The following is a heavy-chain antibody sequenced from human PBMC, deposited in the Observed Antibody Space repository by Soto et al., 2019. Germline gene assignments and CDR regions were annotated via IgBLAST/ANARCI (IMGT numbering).Heavy chain of an antibody. Sequence: ASVKVSCKASGYTFTSYDINWVRQATGQGLEWMGWMNPNSGNTGYAQKFQGRVTMTRNTSISTAYMELSSLRSEDTAVYYCARVDLTYYYDSSGPAGRYYYYGMDVWGQGTTVTV. J-gene: IGHJ6*02. CDR3: ARVDLTYYYDSSGPAGRYYYYGMDV. CDR1: GYTFTSYD. V-gene: IGHV1-8*01. D-gene: IGHD3-22*01. CDR2: MNPNSGNT.